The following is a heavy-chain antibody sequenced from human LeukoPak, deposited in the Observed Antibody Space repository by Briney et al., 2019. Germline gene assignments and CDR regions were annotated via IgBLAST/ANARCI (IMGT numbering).Heavy chain of an antibody. CDR2: INHSGST. D-gene: IGHD6-13*01. CDR1: GGSFSGYY. Sequence: PSETLSLTCAVYGGSFSGYYWSWIRQPPGKGLEWIGEINHSGSTNYNPSLKSRVTISVAPSQHQFSLKLSSVTAADTAVYYCARLIPSSWYPYYYYYHMDVWGKGTTVTVSS. CDR3: ARLIPSSWYPYYYYYHMDV. V-gene: IGHV4-34*01. J-gene: IGHJ6*03.